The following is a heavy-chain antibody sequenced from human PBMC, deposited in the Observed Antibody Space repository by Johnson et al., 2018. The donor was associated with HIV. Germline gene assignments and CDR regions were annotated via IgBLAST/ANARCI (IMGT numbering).Heavy chain of an antibody. CDR1: RFTFSNYW. CDR3: ARDRGAFDI. J-gene: IGHJ3*02. CDR2: IKQDGSEK. Sequence: EVLLVESGGGLVQPGGSLRLSCAASRFTFSNYWMSWVRQAPGQGLEWVANIKQDGSEKYYVDSVKGRFTVSRDNSKNTLYLQMNSLRAEDTAVYYCARDRGAFDIWGQGTMVTVSS. V-gene: IGHV3-7*01.